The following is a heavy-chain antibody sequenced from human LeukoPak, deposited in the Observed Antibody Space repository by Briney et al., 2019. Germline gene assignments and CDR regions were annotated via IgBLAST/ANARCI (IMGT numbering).Heavy chain of an antibody. V-gene: IGHV3-21*01. CDR1: GWTVSSNY. CDR2: ISSSSSSI. D-gene: IGHD6-19*01. Sequence: PGGSLRLSCAASGWTVSSNYMSWVRQTPGKGLEWVSLISSSSSSIFYADSVKGRFTISRDSAKNSLYLQMNSLRGEDTAVYYCARTPPGGWYGSLDYWGQGTLVTVSS. J-gene: IGHJ4*02. CDR3: ARTPPGGWYGSLDY.